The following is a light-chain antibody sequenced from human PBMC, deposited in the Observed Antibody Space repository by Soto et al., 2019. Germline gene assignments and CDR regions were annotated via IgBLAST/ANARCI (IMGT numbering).Light chain of an antibody. Sequence: DIQITQYPSSVSASVGDRGTITCRASQGISNWLAWYQQKPVKAPKLLIYATSNLQSGVPSRFSGSGSGTDFTLTISSMQPEDFADYYCQQSSSLPLTFGPGTKVDIK. V-gene: IGKV1-12*01. J-gene: IGKJ3*01. CDR3: QQSSSLPLT. CDR2: ATS. CDR1: QGISNW.